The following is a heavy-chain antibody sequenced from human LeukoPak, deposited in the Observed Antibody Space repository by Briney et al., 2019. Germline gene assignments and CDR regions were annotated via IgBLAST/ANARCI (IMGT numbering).Heavy chain of an antibody. J-gene: IGHJ4*02. CDR1: GFTFSSYG. V-gene: IGHV3-30*03. CDR3: ARPSPRRDYFDY. CDR2: ISYDGSNK. Sequence: QPGRSLRLSCAASGFTFSSYGMHWVRQAPGKGLEWVAVISYDGSNKYYADSVKGRFTISRDNAKNSLYLQMNSLRAEDTAVYYCARPSPRRDYFDYWGQGTLVTVSS.